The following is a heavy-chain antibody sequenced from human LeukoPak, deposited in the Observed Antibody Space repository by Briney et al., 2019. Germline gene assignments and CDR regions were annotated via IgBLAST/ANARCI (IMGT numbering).Heavy chain of an antibody. CDR1: GYTFTSYD. CDR3: ARGRASGWYFDY. J-gene: IGHJ4*02. D-gene: IGHD6-19*01. V-gene: IGHV1-8*01. CDR2: MNPNSGNT. Sequence: ASVKVSCKASGYTFTSYDINWVRQATGQGLEWMGWMNPNSGNTGCAQKFQGRVTMTRNTSISTAYMELSSLRSEDTAVYYCARGRASGWYFDYWGQGTLVTVSS.